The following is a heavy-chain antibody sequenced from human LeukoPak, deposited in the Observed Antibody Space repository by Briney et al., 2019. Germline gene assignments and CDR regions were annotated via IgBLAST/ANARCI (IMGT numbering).Heavy chain of an antibody. Sequence: SETLSLTYTVSGGSISSSSYYWGWIRQPPGKGLEWIGSIYYSGSTYYNPSLKSRVTISVDTSKNQFSLKLSSVTAADTAVYYCASPHPSGSYYPGAFDIWGQGTMVAVSS. J-gene: IGHJ3*02. CDR2: IYYSGST. CDR1: GGSISSSSYY. D-gene: IGHD1-26*01. V-gene: IGHV4-39*01. CDR3: ASPHPSGSYYPGAFDI.